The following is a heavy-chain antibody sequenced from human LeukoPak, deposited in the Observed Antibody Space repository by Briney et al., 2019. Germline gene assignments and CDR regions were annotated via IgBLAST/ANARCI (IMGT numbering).Heavy chain of an antibody. J-gene: IGHJ6*03. CDR2: IYTSGST. CDR1: GGSISSYY. Sequence: PSETLSLTCTVSGGSISSYYWSWIRQPAGKGLEWIGRIYTSGSTNYNPSLKSRVTISVDTSKNQFSLKLSSVTAADTAVYYCARLQLAQEPHYYYYYMDVWGKGTTVTVSS. V-gene: IGHV4-4*07. D-gene: IGHD5-18*01. CDR3: ARLQLAQEPHYYYYYMDV.